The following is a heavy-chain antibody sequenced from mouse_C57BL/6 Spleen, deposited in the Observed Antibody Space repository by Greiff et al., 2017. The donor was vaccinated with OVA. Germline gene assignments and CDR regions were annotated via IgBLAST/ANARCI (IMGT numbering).Heavy chain of an antibody. D-gene: IGHD1-1*01. CDR1: GYTFTDYY. J-gene: IGHJ4*01. CDR2: IYPGSGNT. CDR3: ARATVVADYARDY. Sequence: QVQLQQSGAELVRPGASVKLSCKASGYTFTDYYINWVKQRPGQGLEWIARIYPGSGNTYYNEKFKGKATLTAEKSSSTAYMQLSSLTSEDSAVYFCARATVVADYARDYWGQGTSVTVSS. V-gene: IGHV1-76*01.